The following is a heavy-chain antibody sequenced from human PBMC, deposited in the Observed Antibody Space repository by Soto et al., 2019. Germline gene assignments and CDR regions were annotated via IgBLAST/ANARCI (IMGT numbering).Heavy chain of an antibody. Sequence: PSETLSLTCTVSGGSMSSYYWSWIQQPPGKGLEWIGYIYYSGSTIYNPSLKSRVTISVDTSKNQFSLKLSSVTAADTAVYYCARYGSGSSVWFDPWGQGTLVTVSS. J-gene: IGHJ5*02. CDR3: ARYGSGSSVWFDP. V-gene: IGHV4-59*01. CDR2: IYYSGST. D-gene: IGHD3-10*01. CDR1: GGSMSSYY.